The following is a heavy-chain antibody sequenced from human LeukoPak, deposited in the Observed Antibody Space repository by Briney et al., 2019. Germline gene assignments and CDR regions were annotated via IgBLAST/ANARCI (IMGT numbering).Heavy chain of an antibody. Sequence: GGSLRLSCAASGFTFSSYAMSWVRQAPGKGLEWVSAISGSGGSTYYADSVKGRFTISRDNAENSLYLQMNSLRAEDTAVYYCAAGEGLDAFDIWGQGTMVTVSS. CDR2: ISGSGGST. CDR1: GFTFSSYA. J-gene: IGHJ3*02. V-gene: IGHV3-23*01. CDR3: AAGEGLDAFDI.